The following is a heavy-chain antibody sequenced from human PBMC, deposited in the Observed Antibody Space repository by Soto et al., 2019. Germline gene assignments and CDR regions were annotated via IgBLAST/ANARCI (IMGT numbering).Heavy chain of an antibody. CDR1: GYTFTSYG. Sequence: ASVKVSCKASGYTFTSYGISWVRQAPGQGLEWMGWISAYNGNTNYAQKLQGRVTMTTDTSTSTAYMELRSLRSDDTAVYYCAREGPLLWFGELYGYYYMDVWGKGTTVTVSS. CDR3: AREGPLLWFGELYGYYYMDV. V-gene: IGHV1-18*01. J-gene: IGHJ6*03. D-gene: IGHD3-10*01. CDR2: ISAYNGNT.